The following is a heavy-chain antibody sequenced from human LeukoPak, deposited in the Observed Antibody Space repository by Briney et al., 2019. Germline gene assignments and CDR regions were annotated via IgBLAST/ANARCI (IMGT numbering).Heavy chain of an antibody. Sequence: PSETLSLTCTVSGVSINSGDYYWSWIRQPPGKGLEWIGYIYYSGGTSYNPSLKSRVTISIDTSKNQFSVSLTSVTAADTAVYYCARGRNIVTTIEGGMDVWGQGTTVTVSS. D-gene: IGHD5-12*01. V-gene: IGHV4-30-4*01. CDR1: GVSINSGDYY. CDR3: ARGRNIVTTIEGGMDV. CDR2: IYYSGGT. J-gene: IGHJ6*02.